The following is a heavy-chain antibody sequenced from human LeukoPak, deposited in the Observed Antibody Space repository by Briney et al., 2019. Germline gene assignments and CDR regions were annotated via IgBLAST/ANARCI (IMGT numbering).Heavy chain of an antibody. CDR1: DGSISSYS. CDR3: ARGSITIFGVAMDYFDY. J-gene: IGHJ4*02. D-gene: IGHD3-3*01. CDR2: ISTSGSI. Sequence: SETLSLTCTVSDGSISSYSWSWIRQPPGKGLEWIGRISTSGSINYNPSLKSRVTMSVDTSKNQFSLKLSSVTAADTAMYYCARGSITIFGVAMDYFDYWGQGTLVTVSS. V-gene: IGHV4-4*07.